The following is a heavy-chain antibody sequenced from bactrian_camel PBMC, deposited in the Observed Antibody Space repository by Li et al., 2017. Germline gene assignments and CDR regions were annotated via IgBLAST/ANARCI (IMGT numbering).Heavy chain of an antibody. D-gene: IGHD8*01. V-gene: IGHV3S1*01. CDR2: IYTGDGST. CDR3: VRDLSGGNWY. J-gene: IGHJ4*01. CDR1: GSTSMYWW. Sequence: HVQLVESGGGLVQPGGSLRLSCFAGGSTSMYWWMGWVRQAPGKGLEWVSSIYTGDGSTNSADSVKGRFTITRDNSKNMLYLQMNSLKPEDTAVYHCVRDLSGGNWYWSQGTQVTVS.